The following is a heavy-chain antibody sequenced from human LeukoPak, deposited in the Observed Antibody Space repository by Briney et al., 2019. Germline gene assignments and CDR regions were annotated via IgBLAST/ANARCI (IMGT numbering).Heavy chain of an antibody. J-gene: IGHJ5*02. V-gene: IGHV3-74*01. D-gene: IGHD2-15*01. Sequence: GGSLRLSCADSGFTFSRYWMHWFRQPPGKGLVWVSCISADGSVTRYADSVKGRFTISRDNTKSTLYLQMHSLRAEDTAVYYCATAGGDGSRMGFDPWGQGTLVTVSS. CDR2: ISADGSVT. CDR3: ATAGGDGSRMGFDP. CDR1: GFTFSRYW.